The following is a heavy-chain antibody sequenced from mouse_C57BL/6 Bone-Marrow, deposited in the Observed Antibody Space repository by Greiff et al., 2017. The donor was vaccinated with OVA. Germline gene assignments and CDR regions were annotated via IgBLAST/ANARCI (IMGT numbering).Heavy chain of an antibody. Sequence: QVQLQQSGPELVKPGASVKISCTASGYAFSSSWMNWVQQRPGKGLEWIGRIYPGDGDTNYNGKFKGKATLTADKSSSTAYMQLSSLTSEDSAVYVCARHEDGYYASYFDYWGQGTTLTVSS. CDR3: ARHEDGYYASYFDY. V-gene: IGHV1-82*01. CDR2: IYPGDGDT. D-gene: IGHD2-3*01. J-gene: IGHJ2*01. CDR1: GYAFSSSW.